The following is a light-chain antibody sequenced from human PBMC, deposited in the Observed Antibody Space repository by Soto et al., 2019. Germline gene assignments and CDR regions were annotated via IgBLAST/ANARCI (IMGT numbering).Light chain of an antibody. CDR1: STHVGGYNY. CDR2: HVS. V-gene: IGLV2-14*01. CDR3: SSYTSTSTYV. J-gene: IGLJ1*01. Sequence: SVLSQPAPMPPSPGQSMTIPCPGPSTHVGGYNYVSWYQQYPGRAPRLIIYHVSNPPSGVSDRFSGSKSGNSASLTISGLQAEDEADYYCSSYTSTSTYVFGTGTKVTVL.